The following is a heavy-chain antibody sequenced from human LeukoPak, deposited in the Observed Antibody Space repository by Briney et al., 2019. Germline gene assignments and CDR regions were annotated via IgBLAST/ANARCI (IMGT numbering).Heavy chain of an antibody. CDR2: IKQDGSGT. CDR1: GFTFSNYW. D-gene: IGHD6-13*01. V-gene: IGHV3-7*01. CDR3: ARGRPAAGQSFFDY. J-gene: IGHJ4*02. Sequence: PGGSLRLSSAVSGFTFSNYWMSWVRQAPGKGLEWVASIKQDGSGTYYVDSVKGRFTISRDNAKNSLYLQMNSLRAEDTAVYYCARGRPAAGQSFFDYWGQGTLVTVSS.